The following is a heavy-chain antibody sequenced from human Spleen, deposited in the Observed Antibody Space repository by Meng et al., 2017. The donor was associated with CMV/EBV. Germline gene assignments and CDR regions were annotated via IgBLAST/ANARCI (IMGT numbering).Heavy chain of an antibody. V-gene: IGHV1-18*01. Sequence: ASVKVSCKASGYTFTSYGISWVRQAPGQGLEWMGWISAYNGNTNYAQKLQGRVTMTTDTSTSTAYMELRSLRSDDTAVYYCARAFGCSSSTCYGYVFDIWGQGTVVTVSS. J-gene: IGHJ3*02. CDR3: ARAFGCSSSTCYGYVFDI. D-gene: IGHD2-2*01. CDR2: ISAYNGNT. CDR1: GYTFTSYG.